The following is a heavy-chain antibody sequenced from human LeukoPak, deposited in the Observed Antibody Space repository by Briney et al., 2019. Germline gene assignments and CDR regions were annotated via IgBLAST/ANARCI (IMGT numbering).Heavy chain of an antibody. CDR1: GGSISSYY. V-gene: IGHV4-59*01. J-gene: IGHJ5*02. Sequence: SETLSLTCTVSGGSISSYYWSWIRQPPGKGLEWIGYIYYSGSTNYNPSLKSRVTISVDTSKNQFSLKLSSVTAADTAVYYCARGATPCSSTSCGWFDPWGQGTLVTVSS. CDR2: IYYSGST. D-gene: IGHD2-2*01. CDR3: ARGATPCSSTSCGWFDP.